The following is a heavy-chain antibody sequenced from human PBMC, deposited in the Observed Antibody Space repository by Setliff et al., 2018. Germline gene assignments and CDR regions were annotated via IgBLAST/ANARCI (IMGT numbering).Heavy chain of an antibody. CDR1: GDSFSDYY. CDR2: INPHGSEK. V-gene: IGHV3-7*01. Sequence: ETLSLTCAVYGDSFSDYYWSWIRQAPGKGLEWLASINPHGSEKYCADSVKGRFTISRDNAKNSLSLQMNNLRSEDTAVYYCFGAGTCSYWGQGTLVTVSS. D-gene: IGHD3-10*01. J-gene: IGHJ4*02. CDR3: FGAGTCSY.